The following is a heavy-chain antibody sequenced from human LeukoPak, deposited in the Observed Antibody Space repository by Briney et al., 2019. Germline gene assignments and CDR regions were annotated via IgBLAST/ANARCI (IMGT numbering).Heavy chain of an antibody. CDR2: TSSSGSTV. V-gene: IGHV3-48*03. CDR1: GFTFSSYE. D-gene: IGHD3-10*01. CDR3: TRDRDIFDI. J-gene: IGHJ3*02. Sequence: PGGSLRLSCAASGFTFSSYEMNWVRQAPGKGLEWVSYTSSSGSTVYYADSVRGRFTVSRDNAKNSLSLQMDSLRDEDTAVYYCTRDRDIFDIWGQGTMVTVSS.